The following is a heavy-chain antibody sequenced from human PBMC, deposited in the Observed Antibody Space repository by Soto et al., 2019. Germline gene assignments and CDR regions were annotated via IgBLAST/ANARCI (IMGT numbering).Heavy chain of an antibody. CDR3: ARDRVAGIWGGAFDI. V-gene: IGHV1-18*04. J-gene: IGHJ3*02. CDR1: GYTFTNHG. Sequence: ASVKVSFATSGYTFTNHGINWVRQAPGQGVEWMGWINPYNANTNYAQKLQGRVTMTTDTSTSTAYMDLRSLTSHDTAVSYCARDRVAGIWGGAFDIWGQGTMVTVSS. D-gene: IGHD3-16*01. CDR2: INPYNANT.